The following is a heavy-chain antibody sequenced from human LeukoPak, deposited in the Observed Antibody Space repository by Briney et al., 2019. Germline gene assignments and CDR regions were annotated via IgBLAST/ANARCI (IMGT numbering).Heavy chain of an antibody. J-gene: IGHJ6*03. D-gene: IGHD6-13*01. CDR2: IIPIFGTA. CDR3: ASGYVGAAAGKAEYYYYMDV. CDR1: GGTFSSYA. Sequence: GASVKVSCKASGGTFSSYAISWVRQAPGQGLEWMGGIIPIFGTANYAQKFQGRVTITADKSTSTAYMELSSLRSEDTAVYYCASGYVGAAAGKAEYYYYMDVWGKGTTVTVSS. V-gene: IGHV1-69*06.